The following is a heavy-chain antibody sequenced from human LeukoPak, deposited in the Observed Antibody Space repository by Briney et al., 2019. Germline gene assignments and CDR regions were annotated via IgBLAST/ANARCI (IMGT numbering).Heavy chain of an antibody. CDR2: MNPNSGNT. CDR1: GYTFTSYD. CDR3: AREGGDDYGFDY. D-gene: IGHD4-17*01. J-gene: IGHJ4*02. V-gene: IGHV1-18*01. Sequence: ASVKVSCKASGYTFTSYDINWVRQATGQGLEWMGWMNPNSGNTNYAQKLQGRVTMTTDTSTSTAYMELRSLRSDDTAVYYCAREGGDDYGFDYWGQGTLVTVSS.